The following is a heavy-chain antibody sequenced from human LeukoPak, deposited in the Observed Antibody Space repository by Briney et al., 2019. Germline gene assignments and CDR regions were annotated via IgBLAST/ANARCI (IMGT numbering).Heavy chain of an antibody. CDR2: IYYSGST. CDR1: GGSISSSSYY. D-gene: IGHD6-13*01. J-gene: IGHJ4*02. V-gene: IGHV4-39*01. Sequence: SETLSLTCSVSGGSISSSSYYWGWIRQPPGKGLEWIGSIYYSGSTCYNPSLKSRVTISVDTSKNQFSLRLSSVTAADTAVYYCARQHIAAAGQADDYWGQGTLVTVSS. CDR3: ARQHIAAAGQADDY.